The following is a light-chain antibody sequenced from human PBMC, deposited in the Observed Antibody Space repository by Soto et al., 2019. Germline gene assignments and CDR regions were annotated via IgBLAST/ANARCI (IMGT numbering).Light chain of an antibody. CDR2: DAY. CDR3: NQYASSPHT. J-gene: IGKJ3*01. Sequence: EVVLTQSPATLSLSPGERAILSCRSSQTVGKNYLAWYQQKPGQAPRLLIYDAYSRAAGIPDRFSGSGSGTDFTLTISRLEPGDFAMYYCNQYASSPHTFGPGTKVDIK. V-gene: IGKV3-20*01. CDR1: QTVGKNY.